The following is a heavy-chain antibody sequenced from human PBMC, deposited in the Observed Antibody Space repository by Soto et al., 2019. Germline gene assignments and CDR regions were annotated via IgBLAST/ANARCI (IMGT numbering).Heavy chain of an antibody. J-gene: IGHJ6*02. V-gene: IGHV3-74*01. CDR1: GFTFSSYW. CDR2: INSDGSST. CDR3: ARDPPYYDFWSGPLGRYGMDV. D-gene: IGHD3-3*01. Sequence: GGSLRLSCAASGFTFSSYWMHWVRQAPGKGLVWVSRINSDGSSTSYADSVKGRFTISRDNAENTLYLQMNSLRAEDTAVYYCARDPPYYDFWSGPLGRYGMDVWGQGTTVTVSS.